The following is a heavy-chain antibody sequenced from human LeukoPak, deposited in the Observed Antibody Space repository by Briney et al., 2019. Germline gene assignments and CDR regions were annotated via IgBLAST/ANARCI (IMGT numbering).Heavy chain of an antibody. Sequence: PSQTLSLTCTVSGGSINSGAYDWGWSRQPAGKGLEWSVRIYTSGTTKYNPSRESRLTISTDTSKNQFSLKLSSVTAADTAVYYCARDHPHYYYDTSGYYDYWGQGILVTVSS. CDR1: GGSINSGAYD. CDR3: ARDHPHYYYDTSGYYDY. CDR2: IYTSGTT. J-gene: IGHJ4*02. D-gene: IGHD3-22*01. V-gene: IGHV4-61*02.